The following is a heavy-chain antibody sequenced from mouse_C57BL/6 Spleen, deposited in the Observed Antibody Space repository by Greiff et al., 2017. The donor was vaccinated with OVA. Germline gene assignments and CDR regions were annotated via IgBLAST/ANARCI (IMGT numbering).Heavy chain of an antibody. CDR1: GYTFTSYG. J-gene: IGHJ2*01. Sequence: VQLQQSGAELARPGASVTLSCKASGYTFTSYGISWVKQRPGQGLEWIGEIYPGSGNTYYNEKFKGKATLTADKSSSTAYMQLRSLTSEDSAVYFGGRGEGGNWGQGTTLTVSS. V-gene: IGHV1-81*01. CDR3: GRGEGGN. CDR2: IYPGSGNT.